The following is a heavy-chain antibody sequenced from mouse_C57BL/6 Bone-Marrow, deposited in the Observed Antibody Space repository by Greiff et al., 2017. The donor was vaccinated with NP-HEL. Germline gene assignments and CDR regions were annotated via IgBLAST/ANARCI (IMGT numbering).Heavy chain of an antibody. J-gene: IGHJ2*01. CDR1: GFTFSSYA. CDR2: ISDGGSYT. D-gene: IGHD2-2*01. Sequence: DVQLVESGGGLVKPGGSLKLSCAASGFTFSSYAMSWVRQTPEKRLEWVATISDGGSYTYYPDNVKGRFTISRDNAKNNLYLQMSHLKSEDTAMYYCARDPMVTTTFFDYWGQGTTLTVSS. CDR3: ARDPMVTTTFFDY. V-gene: IGHV5-4*01.